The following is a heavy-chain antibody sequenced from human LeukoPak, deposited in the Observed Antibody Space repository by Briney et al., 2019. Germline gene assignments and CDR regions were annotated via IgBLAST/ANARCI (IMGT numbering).Heavy chain of an antibody. CDR1: GGTFSSYA. D-gene: IGHD5-18*01. J-gene: IGHJ4*02. Sequence: SVKVSCKASGGTFSSYAISWVRQAPGQGLEWMGGIIPIFGTANYAQKFQGRVTITADESTSTAYMELSSLRSEDTAVYYCARLDTAMVDFDYWGQGTLVTGSS. V-gene: IGHV1-69*13. CDR3: ARLDTAMVDFDY. CDR2: IIPIFGTA.